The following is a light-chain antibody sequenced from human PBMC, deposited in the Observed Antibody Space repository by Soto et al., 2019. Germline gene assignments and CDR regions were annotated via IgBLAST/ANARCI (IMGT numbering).Light chain of an antibody. CDR3: QQYYRAPLT. CDR1: QSVLYTSSHVSH. Sequence: DIVMTQSPDSLAVSVGERATINCKSSQSVLYTSSHVSHLAWYQQKPGQPPKLLIYWASTRESGVPDRFSGSGSGTDCTLTISRLQTEDVAVYYCQQYYRAPLTFGGGTKVEIK. CDR2: WAS. V-gene: IGKV4-1*01. J-gene: IGKJ4*01.